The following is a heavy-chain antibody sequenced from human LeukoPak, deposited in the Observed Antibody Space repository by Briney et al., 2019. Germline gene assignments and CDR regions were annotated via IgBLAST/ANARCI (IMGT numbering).Heavy chain of an antibody. CDR1: GVSISSYY. D-gene: IGHD3-9*01. CDR2: IYYSGST. V-gene: IGHV4-59*01. J-gene: IGHJ3*02. CDR3: ARVKYYDILTGYDAFDI. Sequence: PSETLSLTCTVSGVSISSYYWSWIRQPPGKGLEWIGYIYYSGSTNYNPSLKSRVTISVDTPKNQFSLKLSSVTAADTAVYYCARVKYYDILTGYDAFDIWGQGTMVTVSS.